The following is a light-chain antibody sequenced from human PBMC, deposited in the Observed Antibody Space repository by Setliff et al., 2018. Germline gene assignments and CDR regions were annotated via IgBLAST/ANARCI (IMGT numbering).Light chain of an antibody. CDR2: RNN. Sequence: QSVLTQPPSASGTPGQRVTISCSGSSSNIGSNYVYWYQQLPGTAPKLLIYRNNQRPSGVPDRFSGSKSGTSAPLAISGLRSEDEADYYCAAWDDSLSVWVFGGGTKVTVL. CDR3: AAWDDSLSVWV. CDR1: SSNIGSNY. V-gene: IGLV1-47*01. J-gene: IGLJ3*02.